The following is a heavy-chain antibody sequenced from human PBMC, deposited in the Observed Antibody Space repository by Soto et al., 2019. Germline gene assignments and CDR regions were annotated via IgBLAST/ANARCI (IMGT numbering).Heavy chain of an antibody. V-gene: IGHV4-30-4*01. Sequence: QVQLQESGPGLVEPSQTLSLTCTVSGVSINTVNFYWSWIRQSPDKALEWIGHIYNGGCTYNNPSLNSRVSISVDMSKNQFSLTLTSVSAADTAVYYCARGPSGDKVDYWGQGTPVTVSS. CDR3: ARGPSGDKVDY. J-gene: IGHJ4*02. CDR1: GVSINTVNFY. CDR2: IYNGGCT. D-gene: IGHD7-27*01.